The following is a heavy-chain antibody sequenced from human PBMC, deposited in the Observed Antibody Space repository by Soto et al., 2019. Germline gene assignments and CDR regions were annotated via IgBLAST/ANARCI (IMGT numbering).Heavy chain of an antibody. V-gene: IGHV3-21*01. J-gene: IGHJ3*02. D-gene: IGHD6-6*01. CDR3: ARIQLVYDAFDI. Sequence: AGGPLSLSSAASGVHFSSYSMNWVRQAPGKGLEWVSSISSSSSYIYYADSVKGRFTISRDNAKNSLYLQMNSLRAEDTAVYYCARIQLVYDAFDIWGQGTMVTVSS. CDR1: GVHFSSYS. CDR2: ISSSSSYI.